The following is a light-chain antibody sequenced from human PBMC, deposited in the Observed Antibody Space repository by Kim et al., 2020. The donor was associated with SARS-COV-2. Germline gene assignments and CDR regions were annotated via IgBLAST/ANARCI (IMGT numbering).Light chain of an antibody. V-gene: IGKV1-39*01. CDR1: QSISSY. Sequence: DIQMTQSPSSLSVSVGDRVTITCRASQSISSYLNWYQQKPGKAPKLLIYAASSLQSGVPSRFSGSGSGTDFTLTISSLQPEDFATYYCQQSYSTPWTFVQGTKVDIK. J-gene: IGKJ1*01. CDR2: AAS. CDR3: QQSYSTPWT.